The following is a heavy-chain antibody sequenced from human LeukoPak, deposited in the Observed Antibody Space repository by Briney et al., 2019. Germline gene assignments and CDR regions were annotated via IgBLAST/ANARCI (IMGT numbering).Heavy chain of an antibody. D-gene: IGHD3-10*01. CDR3: ARAGGAVGYYGSGSFDY. CDR2: ISGSGGST. J-gene: IGHJ4*02. Sequence: PGGSLRLSCAASGFTFSDYYMSWIRQAPGKGLEWVSAISGSGGSTYYADSVKGRFTISRDNAKNSLYLQMNSLRAEDTAVYYCARAGGAVGYYGSGSFDYWGQGTLVTVSS. V-gene: IGHV3-11*04. CDR1: GFTFSDYY.